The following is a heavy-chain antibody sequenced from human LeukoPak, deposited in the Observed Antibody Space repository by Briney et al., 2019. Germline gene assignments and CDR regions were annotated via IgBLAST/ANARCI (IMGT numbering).Heavy chain of an antibody. CDR1: GFRFDDYA. Sequence: PGGSLRLSCEVSGFRFDDYAMHWVRQAPGKGLEWVSGITWNSASLDYADSVKGRFTISRDNAKNSLYLQMNSLRAEDTALYYCAKGTVVATTYFDYWGQGTLVTVSS. D-gene: IGHD5-12*01. V-gene: IGHV3-9*01. J-gene: IGHJ4*02. CDR2: ITWNSASL. CDR3: AKGTVVATTYFDY.